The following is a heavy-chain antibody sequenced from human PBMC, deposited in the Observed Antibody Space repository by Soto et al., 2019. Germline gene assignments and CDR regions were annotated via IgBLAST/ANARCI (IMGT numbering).Heavy chain of an antibody. V-gene: IGHV4-31*03. CDR1: GGSIPSGGYY. Sequence: SGTLSPTRRVSGGSIPSGGYYWNWIRQHPGKGLEWIGYIYYSGSTYYNPSLKSRVTISVDTSKNQFSLKLSSVTAADTAVYYCARTSYDSSGTAADPWGQGTLVTVSS. D-gene: IGHD3-22*01. CDR2: IYYSGST. CDR3: ARTSYDSSGTAADP. J-gene: IGHJ5*02.